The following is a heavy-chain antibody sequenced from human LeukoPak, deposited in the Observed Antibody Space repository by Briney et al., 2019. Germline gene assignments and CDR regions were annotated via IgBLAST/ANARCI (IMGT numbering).Heavy chain of an antibody. CDR1: GGTFSTYA. Sequence: EASVKVSCKTSGGTFSTYALSWVRQAPGQGLEWMGGIIPIFGTANYAQKFQGRVTITADKSTSTAYMELSSLRSEDTAVYYCARGSRDYSGYNYYYYYMDVWGKGTTVTVSS. V-gene: IGHV1-69*06. J-gene: IGHJ6*03. CDR3: ARGSRDYSGYNYYYYYMDV. D-gene: IGHD5-12*01. CDR2: IIPIFGTA.